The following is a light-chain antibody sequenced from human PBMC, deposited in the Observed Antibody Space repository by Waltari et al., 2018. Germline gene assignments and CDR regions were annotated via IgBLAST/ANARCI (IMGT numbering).Light chain of an antibody. CDR1: GLKTLD. CDR2: GKN. Sequence: SSELTQDPAVSVALGKPSPTHSQGDGLKTLDPVWYQKKPFQPPVLVIYGKNYRPSRIPARFSGSISGNTASLTITGAQAEDEAAYYCNARDSSGRLLIFGGGTDLTVL. CDR3: NARDSSGRLLI. J-gene: IGLJ2*01. V-gene: IGLV3-19*01.